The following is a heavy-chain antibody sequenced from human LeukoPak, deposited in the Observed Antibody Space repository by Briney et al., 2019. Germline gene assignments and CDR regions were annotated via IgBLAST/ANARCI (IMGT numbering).Heavy chain of an antibody. CDR3: ARAGIAAAGSGHAFDI. J-gene: IGHJ3*02. V-gene: IGHV4-59*01. CDR2: IYYSGST. CDR1: GGSISSYY. D-gene: IGHD6-13*01. Sequence: SETLSLTCTVSGGSISSYYWSWIRQPPGKGLEWIGYIYYSGSTNYNPSLKSRVTISVDTSKNQFSLKLSSVTAADTAVYYCARAGIAAAGSGHAFDIWGQGTMVTVSS.